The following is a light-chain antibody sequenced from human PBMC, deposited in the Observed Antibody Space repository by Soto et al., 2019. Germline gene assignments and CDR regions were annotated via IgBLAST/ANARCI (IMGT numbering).Light chain of an antibody. CDR2: GAS. Sequence: ETVMTQSPATLSLSPGERVTLSCRASQSLGSNLAWYQQKPGQDPRLLLYGASTNATGIPARFSGSGSWTEFTLTINSLQSEDFAVYYCQRYNNSPTFGQGTKVEIK. CDR1: QSLGSN. CDR3: QRYNNSPT. J-gene: IGKJ1*01. V-gene: IGKV3-15*01.